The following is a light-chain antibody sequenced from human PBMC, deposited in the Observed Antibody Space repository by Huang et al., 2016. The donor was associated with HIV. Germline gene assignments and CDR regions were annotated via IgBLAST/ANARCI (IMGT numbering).Light chain of an antibody. CDR1: QGISNY. V-gene: IGKV1-27*01. CDR3: QNYNSAPTWT. CDR2: AAS. J-gene: IGKJ1*01. Sequence: DIQMTQSPSSLSASVGDRVTITCRASQGISNYLAWYQQKPGKAPKLLIYAASTLQSGAPSRFSGSGSGTDFTLTISSLQPEDVATYYCQNYNSAPTWTFGQGTKVEIK.